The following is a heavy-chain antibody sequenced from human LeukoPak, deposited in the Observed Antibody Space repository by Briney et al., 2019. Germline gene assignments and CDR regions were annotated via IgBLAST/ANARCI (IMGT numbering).Heavy chain of an antibody. V-gene: IGHV1-18*01. CDR2: ITTYNGNT. J-gene: IGHJ4*02. Sequence: ASVKVSCKASGYSFTSYGISWVRQAPGQGLEWMGWITTYNGNTNYAQKFQGRVTMTSDTSTSTAYMELRSLRSDDTAVYYCAREGVELATISFDYWGQGTLVTVSS. D-gene: IGHD5-24*01. CDR3: AREGVELATISFDY. CDR1: GYSFTSYG.